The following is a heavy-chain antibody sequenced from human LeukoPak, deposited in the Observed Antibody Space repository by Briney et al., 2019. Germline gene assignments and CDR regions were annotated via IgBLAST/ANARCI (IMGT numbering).Heavy chain of an antibody. J-gene: IGHJ4*02. CDR1: GFTFSNYG. D-gene: IGHD3-9*01. Sequence: GGSLRLSCAASGFTFSNYGRHWVRQAPGKGLEWVAFINDDGSNKYYADSVKGRFTLARDNSKNTLYLQMNSLSAEDTALYYCAKDVLLTGYNLDYWGRGTLVTVSS. V-gene: IGHV3-30*02. CDR3: AKDVLLTGYNLDY. CDR2: INDDGSNK.